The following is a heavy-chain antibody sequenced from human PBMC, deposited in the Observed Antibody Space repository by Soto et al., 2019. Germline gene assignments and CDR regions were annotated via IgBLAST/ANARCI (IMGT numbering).Heavy chain of an antibody. CDR2: IYHTGTT. V-gene: IGHV4-30-2*01. Sequence: QLQLQESGSGLVKPSQTLSLTCTVSGGSISSGSYPWTWIRQPPGKGLEWIGYIYHTGTTYYNPSLKRRVPIPVDTPKNQFSLKLSSVTAADTPVYYWARASNCSGGSCYSSYWGQEPWSPSPQ. D-gene: IGHD2-15*01. CDR1: GGSISSGSYP. CDR3: ARASNCSGGSCYSSY. J-gene: IGHJ4*01.